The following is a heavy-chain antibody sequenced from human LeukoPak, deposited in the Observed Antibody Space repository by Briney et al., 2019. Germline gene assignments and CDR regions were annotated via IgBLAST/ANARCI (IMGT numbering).Heavy chain of an antibody. V-gene: IGHV3-23*01. J-gene: IGHJ4*02. D-gene: IGHD3-3*01. CDR3: AKVNDFWSGYHV. CDR2: ISGSGGST. CDR1: GFTFSSYA. Sequence: GGSLRLSCAASGFTFSSYAMSWVRQAPGKGLEWVSAISGSGGSTYCADSVKGRFTISRDNSKNTLYLQMNSLRAEDTAVYYCAKVNDFWSGYHVWGQGTLVTVSS.